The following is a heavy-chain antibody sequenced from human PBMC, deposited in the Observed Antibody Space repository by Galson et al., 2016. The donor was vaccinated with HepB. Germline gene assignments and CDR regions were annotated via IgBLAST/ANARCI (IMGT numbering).Heavy chain of an antibody. CDR2: IHWDNDK. Sequence: PALVKPTQTLTLTCTFSGFSLSTGGMCINWIRQPPGKALEWLARIHWDNDKFYSTSLKTRLSISKDPSRDHVVLTMTNMDPADTGTYFCARGTLSSTIFYFDYWGQGAPVTVSS. J-gene: IGHJ4*02. V-gene: IGHV2-70*17. CDR3: ARGTLSSTIFYFDY. CDR1: GFSLSTGGMC. D-gene: IGHD2-2*01.